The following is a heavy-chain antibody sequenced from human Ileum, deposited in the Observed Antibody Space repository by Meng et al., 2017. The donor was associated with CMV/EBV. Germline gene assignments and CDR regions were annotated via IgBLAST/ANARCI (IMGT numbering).Heavy chain of an antibody. Sequence: HWVGRAPGQGLEWLGWIIAANGNTRYAGKSQDRIGINRDMTASTVYMELSSLRHEDTAIYYCARDLKRLSDNYYDLLTATPNGAFDYWGQGTLVTVSS. V-gene: IGHV1-3*01. D-gene: IGHD3-9*01. CDR2: IIAANGNT. CDR3: ARDLKRLSDNYYDLLTATPNGAFDY. J-gene: IGHJ4*02.